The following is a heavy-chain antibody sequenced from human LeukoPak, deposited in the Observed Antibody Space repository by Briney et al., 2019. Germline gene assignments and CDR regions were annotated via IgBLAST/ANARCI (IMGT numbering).Heavy chain of an antibody. D-gene: IGHD3-10*01. V-gene: IGHV3-33*06. CDR1: GFTFSSYG. J-gene: IGHJ4*02. Sequence: GRSLRLSCAASGFTFSSYGMHWVRQAPGKGLEWVAVIWYDGSNKYYADSVKGRFTISRDNSKNTLYLQMNSLRAEDTAVYYCAKAGYYGSGSYYFDYWGQGTLVTVSS. CDR3: AKAGYYGSGSYYFDY. CDR2: IWYDGSNK.